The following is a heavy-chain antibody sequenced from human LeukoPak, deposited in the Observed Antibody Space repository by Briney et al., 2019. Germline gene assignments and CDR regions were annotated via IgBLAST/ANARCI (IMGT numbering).Heavy chain of an antibody. V-gene: IGHV4-4*07. CDR2: IYTSGST. J-gene: IGHJ6*03. D-gene: IGHD2-2*01. CDR3: ARSHCSSTSCRYYYYYYYMDV. Sequence: PSETLSLTCTVSGGSVSNYYWSWIRQPAGKGLEWIGRIYTSGSTDYNPSLNSRVTMSVDTSKNQFSLKLRSVTAADTAVYYCARSHCSSTSCRYYYYYYYMDVWGKGTTVTISS. CDR1: GGSVSNYY.